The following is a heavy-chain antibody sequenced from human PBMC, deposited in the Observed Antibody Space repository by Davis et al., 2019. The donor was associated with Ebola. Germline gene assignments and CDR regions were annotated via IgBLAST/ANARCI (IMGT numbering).Heavy chain of an antibody. CDR1: GYTFTGYY. CDR2: INPNSGGT. J-gene: IGHJ6*03. V-gene: IGHV1-2*02. Sequence: ASVKVSCKASGYTFTGYYIHWVRQAPGQGLEWMGWINPNSGGTNYAQKFQGRVTMTRDTSISTAYMELSSLRSDDTAVYYCARDLSGSSWRYYYYYYMDVWGKGTTVTVSS. D-gene: IGHD6-13*01. CDR3: ARDLSGSSWRYYYYYYMDV.